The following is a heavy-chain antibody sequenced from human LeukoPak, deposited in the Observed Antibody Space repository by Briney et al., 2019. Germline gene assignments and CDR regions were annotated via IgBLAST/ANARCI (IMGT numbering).Heavy chain of an antibody. CDR1: GGSISSYY. CDR2: IYTSGST. Sequence: SETLSLTSTVSGGSISSYYWSWSRQPPRKRLERIGYIYTSGSTNYNPSLKSRVTISVDTSKNQFSLKLSSVTAADTAVYYCARQLRDGYNFPYWGQGTLVTVSS. CDR3: ARQLRDGYNFPY. D-gene: IGHD5-24*01. V-gene: IGHV4-4*09. J-gene: IGHJ4*02.